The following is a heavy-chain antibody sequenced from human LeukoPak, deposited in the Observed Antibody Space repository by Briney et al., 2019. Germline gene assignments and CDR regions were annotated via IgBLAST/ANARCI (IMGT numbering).Heavy chain of an antibody. Sequence: ASVKVSCKASGYTFTSYDINWVRQATGQGLEWMGWMNPNSGNTGYAQKFQGRVTMTRNTSISTAYMELSSLRSEDTAVYYCARGASNWGPYNWFDPWGQGTLVTVSS. D-gene: IGHD7-27*01. V-gene: IGHV1-8*01. J-gene: IGHJ5*02. CDR1: GYTFTSYD. CDR3: ARGASNWGPYNWFDP. CDR2: MNPNSGNT.